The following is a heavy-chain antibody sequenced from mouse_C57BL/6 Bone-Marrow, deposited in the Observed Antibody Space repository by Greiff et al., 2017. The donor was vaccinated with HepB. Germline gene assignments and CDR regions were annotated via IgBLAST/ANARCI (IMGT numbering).Heavy chain of an antibody. V-gene: IGHV1-55*01. CDR3: ARRGHGSKGYYFAY. CDR1: GYTFTSYW. Sequence: QVQLQQPGAELVKPGASVKMSCKASGYTFTSYWITWVKQRPGQGLEWIGDIYPGSGSTNYNEKFKSKATLTVDTSSSTAYMQLSSLTSEDSAVYYCARRGHGSKGYYFAYWGKGTTLTVSS. D-gene: IGHD1-1*01. CDR2: IYPGSGST. J-gene: IGHJ2*01.